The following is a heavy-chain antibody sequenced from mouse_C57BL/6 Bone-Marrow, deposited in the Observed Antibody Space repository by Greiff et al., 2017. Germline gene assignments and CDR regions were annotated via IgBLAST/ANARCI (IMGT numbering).Heavy chain of an antibody. CDR1: GFTFSSYA. Sequence: EVQGVESGGGLVKPGGSLKLSCAASGFTFSSYAMSWVRQTPEKRLEWVATISDGGSYTYYPDNLKGRFTITRDNAKNNLYLQRSHLKSEDTAMYYCARTAQAYYFDYWGQGTTLTVSS. V-gene: IGHV5-4*01. CDR3: ARTAQAYYFDY. D-gene: IGHD3-2*02. J-gene: IGHJ2*01. CDR2: ISDGGSYT.